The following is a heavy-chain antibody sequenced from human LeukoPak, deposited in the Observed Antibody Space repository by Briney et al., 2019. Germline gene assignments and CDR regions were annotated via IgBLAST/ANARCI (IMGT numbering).Heavy chain of an antibody. CDR3: ASSRNSGWHNFDY. V-gene: IGHV3-66*01. D-gene: IGHD6-19*01. J-gene: IGHJ4*02. CDR2: IYSGGST. CDR1: GFTFSSYA. Sequence: GGSLRLSCAASGFTFSSYAMSWVRQAPGKGLDWVSFIYSGGSTSYADSVKGRFTISRDNSKNTLYPQMNSLRVEDTAVYHCASSRNSGWHNFDYWGQGILVTVSS.